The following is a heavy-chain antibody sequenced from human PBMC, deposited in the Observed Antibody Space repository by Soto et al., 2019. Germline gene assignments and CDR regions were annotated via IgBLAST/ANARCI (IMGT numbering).Heavy chain of an antibody. Sequence: GGSLRLSCAASGFTFSSYWMTWVRRAPGKGLEWVANIKPDGSETYYVDSVKGRFTISRDNAKNSLYLQMDSLRTEDTAVYYCARDDGVRSVDYWGPGTLVTVSS. V-gene: IGHV3-7*01. CDR2: IKPDGSET. CDR3: ARDDGVRSVDY. CDR1: GFTFSSYW. D-gene: IGHD3-3*01. J-gene: IGHJ4*02.